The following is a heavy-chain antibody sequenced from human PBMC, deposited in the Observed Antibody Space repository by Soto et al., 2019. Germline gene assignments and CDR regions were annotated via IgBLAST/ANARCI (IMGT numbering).Heavy chain of an antibody. J-gene: IGHJ6*02. CDR1: GYSFTSYW. CDR3: AAGYWSGGNCSHYYYYGLDV. CDR2: IDPSDSYT. D-gene: IGHD2-15*01. V-gene: IGHV5-10-1*01. Sequence: PGESLKISCKGSGYSFTSYWISWVLQIPGNGLEWMGRIDPSDSYTNYSPSFQGHVTISADKSISTAYLQWSSRKASDTAMYYCAAGYWSGGNCSHYYYYGLDVWGQGTTVAVSS.